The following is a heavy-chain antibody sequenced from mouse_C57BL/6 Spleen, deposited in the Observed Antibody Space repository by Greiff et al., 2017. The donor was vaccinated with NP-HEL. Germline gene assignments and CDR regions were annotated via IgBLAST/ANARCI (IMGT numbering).Heavy chain of an antibody. CDR1: GYTFTSYW. V-gene: IGHV1-52*01. CDR2: IDPSDSET. Sequence: VQLQQPGAELVRPGSSVKLSCKASGYTFTSYWMHWVKQRPIQGLEWIGNIDPSDSETHYNQKFKDKATLTVDKSSSTAYMQLSSLTSEDSAVYYCARSLNYGYAMDYWGQGTSVTVSS. CDR3: ARSLNYGYAMDY. J-gene: IGHJ4*01. D-gene: IGHD1-1*01.